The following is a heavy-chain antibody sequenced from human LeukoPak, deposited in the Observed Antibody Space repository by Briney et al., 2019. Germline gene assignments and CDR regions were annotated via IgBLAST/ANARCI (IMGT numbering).Heavy chain of an antibody. V-gene: IGHV5-51*01. CDR2: TYPGDSDT. J-gene: IGHJ4*02. Sequence: GESLKISCKGSGYSFTSYWIGRVRQMPGKGLEWVGITYPGDSDTRYSPSFQGQVTISADKSTSTAYLQWSSLKASDTAMYYCARLIDEDSGYVNAHYFDYWGQGTLVTVSS. CDR1: GYSFTSYW. D-gene: IGHD5-12*01. CDR3: ARLIDEDSGYVNAHYFDY.